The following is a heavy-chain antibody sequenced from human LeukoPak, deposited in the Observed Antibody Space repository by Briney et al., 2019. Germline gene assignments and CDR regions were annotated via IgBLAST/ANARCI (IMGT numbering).Heavy chain of an antibody. Sequence: ASVKVSCKASGYTFTSYGISWVRQAPGQGLEWMGWISAYNGNTNYAQKLQGRVTMTTDTTTSTAYMELRSLGSDDTAVYYCAITSRSGSPLSDYWGQGTLVTVSS. CDR3: AITSRSGSPLSDY. V-gene: IGHV1-18*01. CDR1: GYTFTSYG. CDR2: ISAYNGNT. D-gene: IGHD3-22*01. J-gene: IGHJ4*02.